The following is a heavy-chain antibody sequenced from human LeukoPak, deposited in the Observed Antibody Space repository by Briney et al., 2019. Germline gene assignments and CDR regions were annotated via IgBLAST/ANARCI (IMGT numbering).Heavy chain of an antibody. Sequence: SETLPLTCAVYGGSFSGYYWSWIRQPPGKGLEWIGEINHSGGTNYNPSLKSRVTISVDTSKNQFSLKLSSVTAADTAVYYCARGARYSYVFDAWGQGTLVTVSS. J-gene: IGHJ5*02. CDR1: GGSFSGYY. CDR2: INHSGGT. V-gene: IGHV4-34*01. D-gene: IGHD5-18*01. CDR3: ARGARYSYVFDA.